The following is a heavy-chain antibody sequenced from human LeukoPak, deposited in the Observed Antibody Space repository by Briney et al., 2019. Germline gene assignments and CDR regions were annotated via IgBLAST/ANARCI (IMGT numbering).Heavy chain of an antibody. V-gene: IGHV3-30*02. D-gene: IGHD6-19*01. J-gene: IGHJ4*02. Sequence: GGSLRLSCGASGFTFGTYAMSWVRQAPGKGLEWMAFIRSDGSNKCYADFVKGRFTISRDNSKNTLYLQMNSLRAEDTAVYYCARILDSAWGELGYWGQGTLVTVSS. CDR1: GFTFGTYA. CDR3: ARILDSAWGELGY. CDR2: IRSDGSNK.